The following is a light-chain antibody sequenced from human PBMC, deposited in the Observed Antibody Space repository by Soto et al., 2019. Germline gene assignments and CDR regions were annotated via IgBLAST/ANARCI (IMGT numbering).Light chain of an antibody. CDR2: AAS. CDR1: QSVSSN. Sequence: EIVMTQSPATLSVSPGERATLSCRASQSVSSNLAWYQQKPGLAPRVLIYAASTRATGIPDRFSGSGSGTEFTLTIAGLQPDDFATYYCQQYNTYPTFGQGTKV. V-gene: IGKV3-15*01. CDR3: QQYNTYPT. J-gene: IGKJ1*01.